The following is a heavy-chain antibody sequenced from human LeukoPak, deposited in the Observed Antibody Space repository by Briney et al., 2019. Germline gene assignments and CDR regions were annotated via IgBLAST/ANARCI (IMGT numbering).Heavy chain of an antibody. CDR2: MSRSSTYI. V-gene: IGHV3-21*01. D-gene: IGHD2-15*01. Sequence: GGSLRLSCAASGFTFSSYSMTWVRQAPGKGLEWVSSMSRSSTYIYYADSMKGRFTISRDNAKSSLYLQMDSLRAEDTAVYYCATVRGHNNQEGGWFDTWGQGTLVTVSS. CDR1: GFTFSSYS. J-gene: IGHJ5*02. CDR3: ATVRGHNNQEGGWFDT.